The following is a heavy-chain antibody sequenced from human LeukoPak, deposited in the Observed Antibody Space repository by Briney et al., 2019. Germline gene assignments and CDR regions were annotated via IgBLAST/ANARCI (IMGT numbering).Heavy chain of an antibody. V-gene: IGHV3-74*01. CDR1: GFTFSSYR. CDR2: INSDGSTT. CDR3: ARGGSYSSSWYPFDY. Sequence: HPGGSLRLSCAASGFTFSSYRVHWVRQAPGKGLVWVSRINSDGSTTTYADSVKGRFTISRDNAKNTLYLQMNSLRVEDTAVYYCARGGSYSSSWYPFDYWGQGTLVTVSS. J-gene: IGHJ4*02. D-gene: IGHD6-13*01.